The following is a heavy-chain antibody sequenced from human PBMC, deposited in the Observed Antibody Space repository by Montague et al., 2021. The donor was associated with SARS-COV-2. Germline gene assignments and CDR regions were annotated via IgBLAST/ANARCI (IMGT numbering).Heavy chain of an antibody. D-gene: IGHD4/OR15-4a*01. V-gene: IGHV4-31*02. Sequence: RGTPYYNPSLQSRATISIDTSKDQFSLSLTSLTAADSAIYYCAREVNVADGADGFDSWGQGTIVTV. CDR2: RGTP. CDR3: AREVNVADGADGFDS. J-gene: IGHJ3*02.